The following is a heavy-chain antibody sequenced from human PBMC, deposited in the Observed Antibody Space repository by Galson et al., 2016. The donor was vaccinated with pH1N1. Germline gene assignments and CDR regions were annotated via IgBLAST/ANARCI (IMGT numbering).Heavy chain of an antibody. CDR2: IFSRGST. CDR1: GGSTSSHY. J-gene: IGHJ2*01. D-gene: IGHD4-17*01. CDR3: ASRYGSSWYFDL. Sequence: SETLSLTCSVSGGSTSSHYWNWIRQPPGKGLEWIGYIFSRGSTHYNPSLKSRVTISFDTSKNQVFLDLSSVTPADTAVYYCASRYGSSWYFDLWGRGSLVAVSS. V-gene: IGHV4-59*11.